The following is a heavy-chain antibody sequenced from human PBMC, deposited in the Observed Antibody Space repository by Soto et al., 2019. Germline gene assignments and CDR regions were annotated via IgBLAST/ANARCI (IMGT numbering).Heavy chain of an antibody. CDR3: ARDQEQLTSYYYYGMDV. J-gene: IGHJ6*02. Sequence: QTGGSLRLSCAASGFTFSSYAMHWVRQAPGKGLEWVAVISYDGSNKYYADSVKGRFTISRDNSKNTLYLQMNSLRAEDTAVYYCARDQEQLTSYYYYGMDVWGQGTTVTVSS. CDR2: ISYDGSNK. CDR1: GFTFSSYA. D-gene: IGHD6-6*01. V-gene: IGHV3-30-3*01.